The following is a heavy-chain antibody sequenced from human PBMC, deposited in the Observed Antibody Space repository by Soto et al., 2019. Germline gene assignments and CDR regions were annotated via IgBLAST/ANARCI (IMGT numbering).Heavy chain of an antibody. J-gene: IGHJ3*02. D-gene: IGHD3-10*01. V-gene: IGHV4-31*03. CDR2: IYYSGST. CDR1: GGSISSGGYY. CDR3: ARGSSTMVRGVIPNDAFDI. Sequence: SETLSLTCTVSGGSISSGGYYWSWIRQHPGKGLEWIGYIYYSGSTYYNPSLKSRVTISVDTSKNQFSLKLSSVTAADTAVYYCARGSSTMVRGVIPNDAFDIWGQGTMVTVSS.